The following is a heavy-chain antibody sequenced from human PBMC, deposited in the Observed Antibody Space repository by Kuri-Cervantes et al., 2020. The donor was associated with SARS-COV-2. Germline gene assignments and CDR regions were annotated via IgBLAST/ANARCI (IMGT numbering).Heavy chain of an antibody. D-gene: IGHD1-1*01. CDR1: GFTFSSYW. Sequence: GESLKISCAASGFTFSSYWMSWVRQAPGKGLEWVANIKQDGSEKYYVDSVKGRSTISRDNAKNSLYLQMNSLRAEDTAVYYCARGLGTADAFDIWGQGTMVTVSS. CDR2: IKQDGSEK. J-gene: IGHJ3*02. CDR3: ARGLGTADAFDI. V-gene: IGHV3-7*05.